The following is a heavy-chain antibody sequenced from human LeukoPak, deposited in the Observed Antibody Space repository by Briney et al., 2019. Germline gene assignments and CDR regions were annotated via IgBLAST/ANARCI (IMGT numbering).Heavy chain of an antibody. V-gene: IGHV4-34*01. J-gene: IGHJ4*02. CDR3: SSISYYDSSGYQRY. D-gene: IGHD3-22*01. Sequence: SETLSLTCAVYGGSFSGYYCSWVRHPPGKGLEWVGEINSGGSTNYNASLKSRVTISVDNSKNQLYLKLSSVTAEDTAVYYCSSISYYDSSGYQRYWGRGTLVTVSS. CDR2: INSGGST. CDR1: GGSFSGYY.